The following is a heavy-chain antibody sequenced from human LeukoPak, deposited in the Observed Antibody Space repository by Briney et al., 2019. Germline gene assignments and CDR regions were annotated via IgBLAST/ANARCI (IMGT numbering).Heavy chain of an antibody. V-gene: IGHV1-2*02. D-gene: IGHD6-6*01. Sequence: ASVKVSCKASGYTFTGYYMHWVRQAPGQGLEWMGWINPNSGGTNYAQKFQGRVTMTRDTSISTAYMELGSLRSDDTAVYFCARARWQLVPYFDSWGQGTLVTVSS. CDR3: ARARWQLVPYFDS. J-gene: IGHJ4*02. CDR2: INPNSGGT. CDR1: GYTFTGYY.